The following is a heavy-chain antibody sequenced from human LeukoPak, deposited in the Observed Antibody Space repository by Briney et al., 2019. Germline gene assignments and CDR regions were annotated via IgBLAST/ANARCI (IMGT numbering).Heavy chain of an antibody. CDR3: ARGASSTSWGYFDY. D-gene: IGHD2-2*01. J-gene: IGHJ4*02. V-gene: IGHV1-2*02. CDR2: INPNSGYT. CDR1: GYIFTGYY. Sequence: ASVKFSCKASGYIFTGYYMHWVRQAPGQGLEWMGWINPNSGYTNYAQNFQGRVTMTRDTSISTAYMELSRLRSDDTAVYYCARGASSTSWGYFDYWGQGTLVTVSS.